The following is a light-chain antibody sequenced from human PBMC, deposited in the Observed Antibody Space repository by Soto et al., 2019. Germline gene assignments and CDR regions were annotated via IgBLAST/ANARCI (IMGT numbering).Light chain of an antibody. V-gene: IGLV6-57*04. J-gene: IGLJ2*01. CDR2: ENN. CDR3: QSYDNTNVV. CDR1: SGSIANNY. Sequence: NFMLTQPHSVSESPGKTLSISCTRSSGSIANNYVQWYQQRPGSAPTTVIYENNQRLSGVPDRFSGSTDGSSNSASLTISGLQTEDEADYYCQSYDNTNVVFGGGTKLTVL.